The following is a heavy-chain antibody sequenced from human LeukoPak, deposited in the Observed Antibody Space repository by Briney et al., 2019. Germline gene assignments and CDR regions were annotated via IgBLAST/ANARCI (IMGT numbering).Heavy chain of an antibody. CDR1: GGSFSGYY. CDR3: ARGDGYSGYDPLTFDY. CDR2: INHSGST. Sequence: SETLSLTCAVYGGSFSGYYWSWIRQPPGKGLEWIGEINHSGSTNYNPSLKSRITISVDTSKNQFSLKLSSVTAADTAVYYCARGDGYSGYDPLTFDYWGQGTLVTVSS. J-gene: IGHJ4*02. D-gene: IGHD5-12*01. V-gene: IGHV4-34*01.